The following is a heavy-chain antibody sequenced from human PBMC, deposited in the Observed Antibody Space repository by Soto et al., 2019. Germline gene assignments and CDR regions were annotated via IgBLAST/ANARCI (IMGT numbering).Heavy chain of an antibody. J-gene: IGHJ4*01. V-gene: IGHV4-34*12. CDR2: IIHSGVN. D-gene: IGHD1-20*01. CDR1: GGSFSGYF. Sequence: SETLSLTCTVSGGSFSGYFWTWIRQPPGKGPEWLAEIIHSGVNNYNPSVETRVSISLDTSKNQFSLKLSSETAAVTAVYYCVRCPYNYNPRYVDYWGQGTLVTVSS. CDR3: VRCPYNYNPRYVDY.